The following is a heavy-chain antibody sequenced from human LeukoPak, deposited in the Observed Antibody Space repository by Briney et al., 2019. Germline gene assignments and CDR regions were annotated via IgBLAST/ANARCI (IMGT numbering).Heavy chain of an antibody. J-gene: IGHJ4*02. V-gene: IGHV3-7*01. D-gene: IGHD3-3*01. CDR1: GFTFSNFA. CDR3: ATDRGWRTSGYYLYYFEY. Sequence: GGSLRLSCVASGFTFSNFAMHWVRQAPGKGLEWVASIKHDGSEKYYVDSVRGRFTISRDNTMNSLYLQMSSLRAEDTAVYYCATDRGWRTSGYYLYYFEYWGQGTLVTYSS. CDR2: IKHDGSEK.